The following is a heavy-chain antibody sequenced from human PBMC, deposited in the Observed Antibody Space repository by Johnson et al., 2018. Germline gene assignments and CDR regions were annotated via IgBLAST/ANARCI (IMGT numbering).Heavy chain of an antibody. CDR1: GDSITNYY. V-gene: IGHV4-59*08. CDR2: VHYSGVT. CDR3: ARIKTASYYYYGMDV. D-gene: IGHD5-18*01. Sequence: QVQLQESGPRLVKPSEPLSLTCNVSGDSITNYYWTWIRQPPGKGLQWIGYVHYSGVTNCDPSLKSPVTISVNTSKNQFSLQLNSVTAADTAVYFCARIKTASYYYYGMDVWGQGTTVTVS. J-gene: IGHJ6*02.